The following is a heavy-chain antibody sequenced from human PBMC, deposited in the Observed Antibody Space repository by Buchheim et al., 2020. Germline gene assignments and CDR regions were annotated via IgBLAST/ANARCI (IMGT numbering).Heavy chain of an antibody. J-gene: IGHJ6*02. CDR1: GGSISSGGYY. D-gene: IGHD2-2*01. V-gene: IGHV4-31*03. CDR2: IYYSGST. Sequence: QVQLQESGPGLVKPSQTLSLTCTVSGGSISSGGYYWSWIRQHPGKGLEWIGYIYYSGSTYYNPSFKSRVTISVDTSKNQFPLKLSSVTAADTAVYYCARDLSCSSTSCYSSYYYGMDVWGQGTT. CDR3: ARDLSCSSTSCYSSYYYGMDV.